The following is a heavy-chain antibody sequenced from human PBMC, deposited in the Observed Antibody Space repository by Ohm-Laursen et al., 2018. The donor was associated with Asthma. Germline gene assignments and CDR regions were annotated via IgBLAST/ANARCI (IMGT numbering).Heavy chain of an antibody. CDR3: ARRDFSGGDPSAAFDI. V-gene: IGHV3-30*03. Sequence: SLRLSCAASGFTFSSYGMHWVRQAPGKGLEWVAVGGSYYDGGLKYYADSVNGRFTVSRDDSKNTLYLQMNSLRPDDTAVYYCARRDFSGGDPSAAFDIWGQGTMVTVSS. CDR2: GGSYYDGGLK. D-gene: IGHD2-21*02. J-gene: IGHJ3*02. CDR1: GFTFSSYG.